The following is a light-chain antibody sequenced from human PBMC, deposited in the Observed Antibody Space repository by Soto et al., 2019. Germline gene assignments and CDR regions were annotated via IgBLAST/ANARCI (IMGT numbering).Light chain of an antibody. CDR2: GAS. J-gene: IGKJ3*01. CDR1: QSVSSN. CDR3: QQYNNWPLFT. V-gene: IGKV3-15*01. Sequence: EIVMTQSPATLSVSPGERATLSCRASQSVSSNLAWYQQKPGQAPRLLIYGASTRATGIPARFSGSGSGTEFTLTISSLQSEDFAVSYCQQYNNWPLFTFGPGTKVDL.